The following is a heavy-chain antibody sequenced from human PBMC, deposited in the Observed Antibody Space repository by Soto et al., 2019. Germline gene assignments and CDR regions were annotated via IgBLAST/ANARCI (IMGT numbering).Heavy chain of an antibody. D-gene: IGHD3-3*01. J-gene: IGHJ6*03. CDR3: AKHVQIFYYYYYMDV. CDR1: GFTFSSYA. CDR2: ISGSGGST. V-gene: IGHV3-23*01. Sequence: EVQLLESGGGLVQPGGSLRLSCAASGFTFSSYAMSWVRQAPGKGLEWVSAISGSGGSTYYADSVKGRFTIYRDNSKNTLYLPMNSLRAEDTAVYYCAKHVQIFYYYYYMDVWGKGTTVTVSS.